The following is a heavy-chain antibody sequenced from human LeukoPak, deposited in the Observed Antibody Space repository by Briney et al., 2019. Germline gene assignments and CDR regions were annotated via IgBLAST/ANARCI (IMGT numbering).Heavy chain of an antibody. J-gene: IGHJ2*01. CDR2: IYTSGST. Sequence: SETLSLTCTVSGGCISSYYWSWIRQPPGKGLEWIGYIYTSGSTNYNPSLKSRVTISVDTSKNQFSLKLSSVTAADTAVYYCARGLGVPPGGRYFDLWGRGTLVTVSS. CDR3: ARGLGVPPGGRYFDL. D-gene: IGHD3-16*01. CDR1: GGCISSYY. V-gene: IGHV4-4*09.